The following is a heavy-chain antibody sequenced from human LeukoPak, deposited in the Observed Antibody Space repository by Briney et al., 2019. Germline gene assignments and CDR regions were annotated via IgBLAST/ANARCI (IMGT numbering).Heavy chain of an antibody. J-gene: IGHJ4*02. Sequence: GGSLRLSCAASGFTFSSYDMSWVRQAPGKGLEWVSVISGSGGSTHYADSVKGRFTISRDNSKNTLYLQMNSLRAEDTAVYYCARGVRIAVAGYIDYWGQGTLVTVSS. CDR3: ARGVRIAVAGYIDY. D-gene: IGHD6-19*01. CDR2: ISGSGGST. V-gene: IGHV3-23*01. CDR1: GFTFSSYD.